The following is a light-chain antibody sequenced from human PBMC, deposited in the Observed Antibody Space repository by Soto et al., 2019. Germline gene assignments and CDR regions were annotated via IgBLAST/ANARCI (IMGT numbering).Light chain of an antibody. V-gene: IGKV3-20*01. Sequence: EIVLTQSPGTLSLSPGERATLSCRASQSVSSSYLAWYQQKPGQAPRLLIYGASSRATGIPDRFSGSGAGTDFTLTISRLELEDFAVYYCHHYGSSPPITFGQGTLLEIK. J-gene: IGKJ5*01. CDR2: GAS. CDR3: HHYGSSPPIT. CDR1: QSVSSSY.